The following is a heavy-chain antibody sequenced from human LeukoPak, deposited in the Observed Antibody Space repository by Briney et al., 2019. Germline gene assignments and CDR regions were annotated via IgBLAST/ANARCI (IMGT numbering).Heavy chain of an antibody. CDR1: GFTFSSYS. V-gene: IGHV3-21*01. CDR2: ISSSSSNI. J-gene: IGHJ4*02. D-gene: IGHD2-2*02. CDR3: ARGPYTDY. Sequence: GGSLRPSCAASGFTFSSYSMNWVRQAPGKGLEWVSSISSSSSNIYYADSVKGRFTISRDNAKNSLYLQMNSLRAEDTAVYYCARGPYTDYWGQGTLVTVSS.